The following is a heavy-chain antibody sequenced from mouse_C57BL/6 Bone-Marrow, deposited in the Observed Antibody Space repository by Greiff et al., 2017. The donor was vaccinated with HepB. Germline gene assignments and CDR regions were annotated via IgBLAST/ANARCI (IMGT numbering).Heavy chain of an antibody. D-gene: IGHD1-1*01. V-gene: IGHV1-55*01. CDR1: GYTFTNNW. J-gene: IGHJ4*01. Sequence: QVHVKQPGAELVKPGASVKMSCRASGYTFTNNWITWVRQRPGQGLEWIGDVFPGSGGPNNNEKFKRRATLTVDTSSSTAYMQLSSLTSEDSAVYYCARDYGSSGGALDYWGQGTSVTVSS. CDR2: VFPGSGGP. CDR3: ARDYGSSGGALDY.